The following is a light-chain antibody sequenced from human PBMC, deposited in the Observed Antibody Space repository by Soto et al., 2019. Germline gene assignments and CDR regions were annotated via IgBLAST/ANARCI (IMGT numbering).Light chain of an antibody. V-gene: IGKV3-20*01. CDR3: HQYYSTPRT. J-gene: IGKJ1*01. CDR2: DAS. CDR1: QTLNLNY. Sequence: EIGLTQSPGTLSLSPGEXATLFCRANQTLNLNYLAWYQQKPGQAPRLLIYDASTRATGTPDRFSGTGSATDFTLIISRLEPEDFAVYYCHQYYSTPRTFGQGTKVDIK.